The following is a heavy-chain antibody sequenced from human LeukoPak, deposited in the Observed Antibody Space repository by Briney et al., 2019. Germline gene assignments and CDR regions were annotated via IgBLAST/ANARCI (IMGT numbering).Heavy chain of an antibody. J-gene: IGHJ4*02. CDR2: IIPIFGTA. D-gene: IGHD3-22*01. CDR1: GGTFSSYA. Sequence: SVKVSCKASGGTFSSYAISWVRQAPGQGLEWMGGIIPIFGTANYAQKFQGRVAITADESTSTAYMELSSLRSEDTAVYYCVGNYYDSSGYSNYWGQGTLVTVSS. V-gene: IGHV1-69*13. CDR3: VGNYYDSSGYSNY.